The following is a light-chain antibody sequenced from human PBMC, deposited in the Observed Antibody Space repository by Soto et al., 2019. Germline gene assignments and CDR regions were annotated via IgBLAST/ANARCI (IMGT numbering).Light chain of an antibody. CDR1: QDINTY. CDR3: QQRKSYPIT. CDR2: AAS. J-gene: IGKJ5*01. Sequence: DIQLTQSPSFLSASVGDRVTITCRASQDINTYLAWYQQKTGNAPKLLIFAASTLQNGVPSRFSGSGSGTEFTVTITSLQPEDFATYYCQQRKSYPITFGQGTRLEIK. V-gene: IGKV1-9*01.